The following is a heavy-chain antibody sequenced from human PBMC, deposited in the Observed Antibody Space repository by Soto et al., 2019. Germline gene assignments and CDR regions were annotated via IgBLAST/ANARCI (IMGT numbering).Heavy chain of an antibody. J-gene: IGHJ6*03. V-gene: IGHV1-18*01. CDR3: SRARGYYYYMDV. CDR1: GYTITSYG. CDR2: ISAYNGNT. Sequence: QVQLVQSGAEVKKPGASVKVSCKASGYTITSYGISWVRQAPGQGLEWMGWISAYNGNTNYAQKLQGRVTMTTDTSTSTSYMDLRILRSDDTAVYYCSRARGYYYYMDVWGNETTVTVSS.